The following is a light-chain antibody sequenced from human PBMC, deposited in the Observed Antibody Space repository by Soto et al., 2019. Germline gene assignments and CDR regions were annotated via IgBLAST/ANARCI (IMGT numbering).Light chain of an antibody. J-gene: IGKJ1*01. V-gene: IGKV4-1*01. CDR2: WAS. Sequence: DIVMTQSPDSLAVSLGERATINCKSSQSVLYSSNNKNYLAWYQQKPGQPPKLLIYWASTRESGVPDRFSGSGSGTDFTLTISSLQAEDVAVYYCQQYNSWPRTFGQGTKVEIK. CDR1: QSVLYSSNNKNY. CDR3: QQYNSWPRT.